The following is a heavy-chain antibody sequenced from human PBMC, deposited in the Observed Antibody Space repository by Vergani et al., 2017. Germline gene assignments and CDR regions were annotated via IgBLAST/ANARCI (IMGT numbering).Heavy chain of an antibody. CDR1: GFTFRSYA. V-gene: IGHV3-23*01. D-gene: IGHD5-12*01. CDR2: ISGSGGRT. CDR3: AKGVFGYETDHDDYYGMDV. J-gene: IGHJ6*02. Sequence: EVQLLESGGGLVQPGGSLRLSCAASGFTFRSYAMSWVRQAPGKGLEWVSAISGSGGRTYYADSVKGRFTISRDNSKNTLYLQMTSLRAEDTAVYYCAKGVFGYETDHDDYYGMDVWGQGTTVTVSS.